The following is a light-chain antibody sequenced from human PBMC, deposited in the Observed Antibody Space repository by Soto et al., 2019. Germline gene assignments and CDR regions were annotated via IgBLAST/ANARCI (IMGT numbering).Light chain of an antibody. J-gene: IGKJ1*01. Sequence: EIVMTQSPATLSVSPGERATLSCRASQSVSSSLAWYQQKPGQAPRLLIYGASTRATGIPARFSGSGSGTEFTLTISSLQSEDFAVYYCQQYVTSSPRTFGQGTKVEIK. CDR3: QQYVTSSPRT. CDR2: GAS. V-gene: IGKV3-15*01. CDR1: QSVSSS.